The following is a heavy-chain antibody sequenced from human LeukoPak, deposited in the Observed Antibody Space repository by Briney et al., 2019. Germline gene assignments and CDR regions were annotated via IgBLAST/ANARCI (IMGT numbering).Heavy chain of an antibody. CDR1: GDSISSGGYS. V-gene: IGHV4-30-4*07. J-gene: IGHJ5*02. CDR2: IHDSGST. Sequence: PSETLSLTCVVSGDSISSGGYSWSWIRQTPGKGQEWIAYIHDSGSTYNNPSLKSRLSISIDTSKNQFSLKLNSVSAADTAVYYCARVVAAAGNNWFDPWGQGTLVTVSS. D-gene: IGHD6-13*01. CDR3: ARVVAAAGNNWFDP.